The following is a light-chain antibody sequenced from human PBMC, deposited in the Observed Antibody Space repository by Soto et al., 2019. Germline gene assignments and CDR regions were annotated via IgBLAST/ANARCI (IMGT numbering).Light chain of an antibody. CDR3: QQSFSAPRT. CDR1: QSVLYSSNHQNY. J-gene: IGKJ2*01. Sequence: DIVMTQSPDSLAVSLGERATINCKSSQSVLYSSNHQNYLAWNQQKPGQPPQLLISWASTRESGVPDRFSGSGSGTDFTLSISGLQPEDFATYYCQQSFSAPRTFGQGTKLEIQ. V-gene: IGKV4-1*01. CDR2: WAS.